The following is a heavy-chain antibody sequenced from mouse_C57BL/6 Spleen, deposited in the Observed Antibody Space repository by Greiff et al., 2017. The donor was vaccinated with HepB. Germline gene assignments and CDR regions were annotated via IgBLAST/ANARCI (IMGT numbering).Heavy chain of an antibody. CDR2: IYPSDSET. CDR3: ARGYYGTHYYAMDY. CDR1: GYSFTGYY. V-gene: IGHV1-61*01. J-gene: IGHJ4*01. D-gene: IGHD1-1*01. Sequence: VQRVESGPELVKPGASVKISCKASGYSFTGYYMHWVKQRPGQGLEWIGNIYPSDSETHYNQKFKDKATLTVDKSSSTAYMQLSSLTSEDSAVYYCARGYYGTHYYAMDYWGQGTSVTVSS.